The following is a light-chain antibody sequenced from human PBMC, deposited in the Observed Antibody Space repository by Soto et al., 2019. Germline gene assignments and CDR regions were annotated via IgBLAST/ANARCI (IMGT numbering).Light chain of an antibody. CDR3: ETWDRNTWV. Sequence: QLVLTQSSSASASLGSSVKLTCTLSSGHSSYIIAWHQQQPGKAPRYLMKLEGSGSYNKGSAVPDRFSGSSSGADRYLTISNLQFEDEADYYCETWDRNTWVFGGGTKLTVL. J-gene: IGLJ3*02. CDR2: LEGSGSY. CDR1: SGHSSYI. V-gene: IGLV4-60*02.